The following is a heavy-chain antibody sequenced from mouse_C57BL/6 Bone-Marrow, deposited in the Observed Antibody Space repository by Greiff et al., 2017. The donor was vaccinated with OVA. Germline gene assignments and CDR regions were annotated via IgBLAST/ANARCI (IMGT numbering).Heavy chain of an antibody. Sequence: QVQLQQPGAELVKPGASVKMSCKASGYTFTSYWITWVKQRPGQGLEWIGDIYPGSGSTNYNEKFKSKATLTVDTSTSTAYMQLSSLTSEDSAVYYCAGWLFYYAMDYWGQGTSVTVSS. D-gene: IGHD2-2*01. J-gene: IGHJ4*01. V-gene: IGHV1-55*01. CDR1: GYTFTSYW. CDR2: IYPGSGST. CDR3: AGWLFYYAMDY.